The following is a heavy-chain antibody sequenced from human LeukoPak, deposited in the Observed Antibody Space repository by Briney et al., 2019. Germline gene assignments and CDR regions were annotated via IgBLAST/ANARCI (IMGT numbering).Heavy chain of an antibody. V-gene: IGHV3-23*01. CDR3: AKDLGYCSSTSCHDYYYYYYGMDV. D-gene: IGHD2-2*01. CDR2: ISGSGGST. J-gene: IGHJ6*02. CDR1: GFTFSSYA. Sequence: GGSLRPSCAASGFTFSSYAMSWVRQAPGKGPEWVSAISGSGGSTYYADSVKGRFTISRDNSKNTLYLQMNSLRAEDTAVYYCAKDLGYCSSTSCHDYYYYYYGMDVWGQGTTVTVSS.